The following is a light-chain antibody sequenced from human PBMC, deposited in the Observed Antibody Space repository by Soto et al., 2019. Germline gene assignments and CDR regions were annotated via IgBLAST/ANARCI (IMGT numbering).Light chain of an antibody. V-gene: IGKV3D-15*01. Sequence: IVMTQSPATLSVSPGERATLSCRASQSVSSNLAWYQQKPGQAPRLLIYGASSRATGIPDRFSGSGSGTEFTLTISSLQSEDFAVYYCQQYNNWSFGQGTRLEI. J-gene: IGKJ5*01. CDR1: QSVSSN. CDR3: QQYNNWS. CDR2: GAS.